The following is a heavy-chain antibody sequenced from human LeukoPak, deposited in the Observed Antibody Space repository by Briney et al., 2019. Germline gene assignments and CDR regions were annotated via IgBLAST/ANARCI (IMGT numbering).Heavy chain of an antibody. V-gene: IGHV4-59*08. CDR1: GGSISSYY. Sequence: SETLSLTCTVSGGSISSYYWSWIRQPPGKGLEWIGYIYYSGSTNYNPSLKSRVTISVDTSKNQFSLKLSSVTAADTAVYYCARLSGYYYYYGMDVWGQGTTVTVSS. D-gene: IGHD1-26*01. CDR3: ARLSGYYYYYGMDV. CDR2: IYYSGST. J-gene: IGHJ6*02.